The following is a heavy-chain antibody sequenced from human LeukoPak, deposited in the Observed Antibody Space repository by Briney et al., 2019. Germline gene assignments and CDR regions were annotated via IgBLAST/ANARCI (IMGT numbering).Heavy chain of an antibody. J-gene: IGHJ4*02. D-gene: IGHD5-24*01. V-gene: IGHV5-51*01. CDR2: IYPGDSDI. CDR3: ARLISRGTGYNYLDD. Sequence: GESLKISCKGSGYRFTTYWIGWVRQMPGKGQEWMGIIYPGDSDIRYRPSFRGQVTISADKSISTAYLQWSSLRASDTAMYYCARLISRGTGYNYLDDWGQGTLVTVSS. CDR1: GYRFTTYW.